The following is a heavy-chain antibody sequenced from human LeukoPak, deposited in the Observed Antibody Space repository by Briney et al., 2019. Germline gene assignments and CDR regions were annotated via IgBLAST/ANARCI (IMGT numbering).Heavy chain of an antibody. Sequence: SQTLSITCTVSGGSISSGGYYWRWIRQHPGKGLEWIGYIYYSGSTYYNPSLKSLVTISVDTSKNQFSLKLSSVTAADTAVYYCARDRGLRYFDWLLKGQNYWGQGTLVTVSS. V-gene: IGHV4-31*01. CDR3: ARDRGLRYFDWLLKGQNY. CDR1: GGSISSGGYY. D-gene: IGHD3-9*01. J-gene: IGHJ4*02. CDR2: IYYSGST.